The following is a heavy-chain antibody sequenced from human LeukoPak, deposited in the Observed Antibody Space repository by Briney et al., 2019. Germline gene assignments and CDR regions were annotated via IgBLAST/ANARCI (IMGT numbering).Heavy chain of an antibody. CDR2: FSGSEDSA. D-gene: IGHD6-19*01. J-gene: IGHJ4*02. CDR3: AKPLYNSGWYGGGDY. CDR1: GFTFSTFA. Sequence: PGGSLRLSYAASGFTFSTFAMIWVRQAPGKGPEWVSGFSGSEDSAYYADSVKGRFTISRDNSKNTVHLQMDSLRVEDTAVYYCAKPLYNSGWYGGGDYWGQGILVTVSS. V-gene: IGHV3-23*01.